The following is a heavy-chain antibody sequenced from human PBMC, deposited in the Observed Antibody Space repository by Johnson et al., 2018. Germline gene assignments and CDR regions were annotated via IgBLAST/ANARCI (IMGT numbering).Heavy chain of an antibody. D-gene: IGHD1-1*01. J-gene: IGHJ6*03. CDR1: GFSFSSHA. Sequence: VQLVQSGGGLVQXGGSXRLXCAASGFSFSSHAMTWVRQAPEKGLEWVSTITSSGDATFYADSVTGRFPISRDNSKNTLYLQMNSLRAKDTALYFCAKEGQNIHWYYYRDVWGKGTTVTVSS. CDR3: AKEGQNIHWYYYRDV. CDR2: ITSSGDAT. V-gene: IGHV3-23*04.